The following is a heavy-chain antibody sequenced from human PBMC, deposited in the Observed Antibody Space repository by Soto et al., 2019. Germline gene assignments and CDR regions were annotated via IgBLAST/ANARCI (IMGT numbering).Heavy chain of an antibody. D-gene: IGHD3-22*01. Sequence: GGSLSLSCAASGFTFSCSAMHWVRQASGKGLEWVGRIRSKANSYATAYAASVKGRFTISRDDSKNTAYLQMDSLKTEDTAVYYCTRLQNYYDSSGYYYWFDPWGQGTLVTVSS. CDR3: TRLQNYYDSSGYYYWFDP. V-gene: IGHV3-73*01. CDR1: GFTFSCSA. J-gene: IGHJ5*02. CDR2: IRSKANSYAT.